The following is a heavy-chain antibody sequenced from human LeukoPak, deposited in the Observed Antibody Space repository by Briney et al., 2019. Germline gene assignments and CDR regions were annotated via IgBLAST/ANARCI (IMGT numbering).Heavy chain of an antibody. D-gene: IGHD6-19*01. J-gene: IGHJ6*03. CDR1: GGSISSSSYY. CDR2: IYYSGST. CDR3: ARWFPSLAVAETQLPYYYYYMDV. V-gene: IGHV4-39*07. Sequence: SETLSLTCTVSGGSISSSSYYWGWIRQPPGRRLEWIGSIYYSGSTYYNPSLKSRVTISVDKSKNQFSLKLSSVTAADTAVYYCARWFPSLAVAETQLPYYYYYMDVWGKGTTVTVSS.